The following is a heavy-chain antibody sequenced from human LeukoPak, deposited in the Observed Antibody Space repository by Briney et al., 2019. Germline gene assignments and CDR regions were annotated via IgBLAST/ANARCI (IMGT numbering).Heavy chain of an antibody. CDR3: ARGADGYSFDY. J-gene: IGHJ4*02. V-gene: IGHV4-34*01. CDR2: INHSGST. D-gene: IGHD5-24*01. Sequence: SETLSLTCTVYGGSFSGYYWSWIRQPPGKGLEWIGEINHSGSTNYNPSLKSRVTISVDTSKNQFSLKLSSVTAADTAVYCCARGADGYSFDYWGQGTLVTVSS. CDR1: GGSFSGYY.